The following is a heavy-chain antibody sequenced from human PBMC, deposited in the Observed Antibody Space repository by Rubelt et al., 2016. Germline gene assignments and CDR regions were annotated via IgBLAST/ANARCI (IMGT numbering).Heavy chain of an antibody. CDR2: ISAYNGNT. V-gene: IGHV1-18*01. Sequence: QVQLVQSGAEVKKPGASVKVSCKASGYIFTSYGFSWVRQAPGQGLEWMGWISAYNGNTNSAQKLQGRVTMTTDTSTSTAYMERSSLGSEDTAVYYCARIKEDWFDPWGQGTLVTVSS. J-gene: IGHJ5*02. CDR3: ARIKEDWFDP. CDR1: GYIFTSYG.